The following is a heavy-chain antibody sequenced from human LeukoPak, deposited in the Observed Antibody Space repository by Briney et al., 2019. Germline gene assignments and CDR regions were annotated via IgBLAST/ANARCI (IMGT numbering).Heavy chain of an antibody. CDR1: GGSISSGDYY. J-gene: IGHJ4*02. Sequence: SQTLSLTCSVSGGSISSGDYYWSWIRQPPGKGLEWIGEINHNGSTNYNPSLKSRVTISVDTSKNQFSLKLSSVTAADTAVYYCARGPSIGYCTNGVCYKIDYWGQGTLVTVSS. V-gene: IGHV4-30-2*01. CDR3: ARGPSIGYCTNGVCYKIDY. CDR2: INHNGST. D-gene: IGHD2-8*01.